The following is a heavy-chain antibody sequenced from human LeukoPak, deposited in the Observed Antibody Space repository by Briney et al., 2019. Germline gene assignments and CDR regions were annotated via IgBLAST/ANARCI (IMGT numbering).Heavy chain of an antibody. CDR1: GYTFTGYY. J-gene: IGHJ6*03. CDR3: ARVRRPEYSSSSYYYYMDV. Sequence: ASVKVSCKASGYTFTGYYIHWVRPAPGQGLEWMGWINSNSGGTNYAQKFQGRVTMTRDTSTTTAYMELNRLRSDDTAVYYCARVRRPEYSSSSYYYYMDVWGKGTTVTVSS. V-gene: IGHV1-2*02. CDR2: INSNSGGT. D-gene: IGHD6-6*01.